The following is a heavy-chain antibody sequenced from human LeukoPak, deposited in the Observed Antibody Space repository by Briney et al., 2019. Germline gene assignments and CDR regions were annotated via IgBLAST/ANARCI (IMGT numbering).Heavy chain of an antibody. CDR1: GYTFTDYY. D-gene: IGHD1-14*01. J-gene: IGHJ4*02. CDR2: ISPNIGGT. V-gene: IGHV1-2*02. CDR3: ARELAYHLDC. Sequence: GAPVKVSCKASGYTFTDYYIHWVRQAPGQGLEWMGWISPNIGGTNYAQQFQGRVTMTRDTSSSAAYMELNWLTSDDTAVYYCARELAYHLDCWGQGTLVTVSS.